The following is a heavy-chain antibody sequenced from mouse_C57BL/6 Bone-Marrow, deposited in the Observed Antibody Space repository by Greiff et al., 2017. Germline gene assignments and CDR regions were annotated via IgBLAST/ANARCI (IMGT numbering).Heavy chain of an antibody. CDR1: GYAFTNYL. V-gene: IGHV1-54*01. Sequence: VKLMESGPELVRPGTSVKVSCKASGYAFTNYLIEWVKQRPGQGLEWIGVINPGSGGTNYNEKFKGKATLTADKSSSTAYMQISSLTSEDSAVYFCARSKNWDSWFAYWGQGTLVTVSA. J-gene: IGHJ3*01. CDR3: ARSKNWDSWFAY. CDR2: INPGSGGT. D-gene: IGHD4-1*01.